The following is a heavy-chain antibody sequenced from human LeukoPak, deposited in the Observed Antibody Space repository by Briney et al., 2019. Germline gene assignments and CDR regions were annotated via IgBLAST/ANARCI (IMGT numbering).Heavy chain of an antibody. D-gene: IGHD6-6*01. CDR3: ARDKVAYSSSLPEFDP. V-gene: IGHV3-23*01. CDR2: ISGSGGST. Sequence: GGSLRLSCAASGFTFSSYAMSWVRQAPGKGLEWVSAISGSGGSTYYADSVKGRFTISRDNSKNTLYLQMNSLRAEDTAVYYCARDKVAYSSSLPEFDPWGQGTLVTVSS. CDR1: GFTFSSYA. J-gene: IGHJ5*02.